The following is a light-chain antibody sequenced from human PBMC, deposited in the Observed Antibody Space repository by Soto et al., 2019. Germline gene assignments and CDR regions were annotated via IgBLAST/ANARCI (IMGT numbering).Light chain of an antibody. J-gene: IGLJ2*01. Sequence: QSVLTQPPSVSEAPRQRVTISCSGSSSNIGHNAVNWYQQLPGKAPKLLIYYDDLLPSGVSDRFSGSKSGTSASLAISGLQSEDEADYYCAAWDDSLNGVVFGGGTQLTVL. CDR2: YDD. CDR3: AAWDDSLNGVV. V-gene: IGLV1-36*01. CDR1: SSNIGHNA.